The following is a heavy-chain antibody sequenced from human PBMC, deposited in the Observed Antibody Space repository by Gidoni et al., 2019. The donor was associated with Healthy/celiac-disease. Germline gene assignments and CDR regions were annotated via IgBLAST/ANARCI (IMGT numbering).Heavy chain of an antibody. D-gene: IGHD2-21*02. CDR2: IIPIFGTA. V-gene: IGHV1-69*01. CDR1: GGTFSSYA. J-gene: IGHJ6*02. Sequence: QVQLVQSGAEVKKPGSSVKVSCKASGGTFSSYAISWGRQAPGQGLEWMGGIIPIFGTANYAQKFQGRVTITADESTSTAYMELSSLRSEDTAVYYCARDKNIVVVTATYYYYYGMDVWGQGTTVTVSS. CDR3: ARDKNIVVVTATYYYYYGMDV.